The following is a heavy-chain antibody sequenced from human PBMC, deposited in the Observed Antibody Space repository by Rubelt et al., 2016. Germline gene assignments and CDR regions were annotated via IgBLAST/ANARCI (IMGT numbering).Heavy chain of an antibody. Sequence: GQWLEWMGRIIPILGIANYAQKFQGRVTITADKSTSTAYMELSSLRSEDTAVYYCARSSGSNYFDYWGQGTLVTVSS. D-gene: IGHD6-25*01. V-gene: IGHV1-69*02. CDR3: ARSSGSNYFDY. J-gene: IGHJ4*02. CDR2: IIPILGIA.